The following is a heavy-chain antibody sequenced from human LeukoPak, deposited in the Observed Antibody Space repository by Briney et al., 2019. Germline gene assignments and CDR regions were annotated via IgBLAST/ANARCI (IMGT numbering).Heavy chain of an antibody. V-gene: IGHV4-39*07. Sequence: SETLSLTCTVSGGAITRSRYYWVWIRQPPGKGLEWIGSIFHSGTAYYNPSLKSRVTISIDKSKNQFSLKLSSVTAADTAVYYCARDQWLLRGGDHDAFDIWGRGTMVTVSS. CDR3: ARDQWLLRGGDHDAFDI. CDR1: GGAITRSRYY. J-gene: IGHJ3*02. D-gene: IGHD6-19*01. CDR2: IFHSGTA.